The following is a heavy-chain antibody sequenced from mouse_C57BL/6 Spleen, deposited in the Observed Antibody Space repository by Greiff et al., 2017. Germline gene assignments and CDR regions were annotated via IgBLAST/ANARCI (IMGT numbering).Heavy chain of an antibody. Sequence: QVQLQQSGAELVMPGASVQLSCKASGYTFTSYWMHWVKQRPGQGLEWIGEIDPSDSYTNYNQKFKGKSTLTVDKSSSTAYMQLSSLTTEDSAVYYCAIYGSSLFDYWGQGTTLTVSS. CDR3: AIYGSSLFDY. D-gene: IGHD1-1*01. CDR1: GYTFTSYW. V-gene: IGHV1-69*01. J-gene: IGHJ2*01. CDR2: IDPSDSYT.